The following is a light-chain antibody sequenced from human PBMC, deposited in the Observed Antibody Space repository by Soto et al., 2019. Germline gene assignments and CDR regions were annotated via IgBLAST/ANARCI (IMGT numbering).Light chain of an antibody. J-gene: IGKJ4*01. CDR2: KAS. Sequence: DIQMTQSPSTLSASVGDRVTITCRASQSISNWLAWYQQKPGKAPNLLIYKASSLESGVPSRFSGSGSGTAFTLTISSLQTDDFATYYCQQYNTYPLTFGGGTKVEIK. CDR1: QSISNW. CDR3: QQYNTYPLT. V-gene: IGKV1-5*03.